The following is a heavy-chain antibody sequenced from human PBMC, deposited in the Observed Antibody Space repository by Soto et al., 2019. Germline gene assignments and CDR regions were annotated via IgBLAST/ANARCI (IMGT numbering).Heavy chain of an antibody. CDR3: ARWNCYGDY. CDR2: FTGVIGTT. Sequence: EVQLLESGGGLVQPGGSLRLSCAASGFTVSTYGVTWVRQAPGKGLEWVSGFTGVIGTTHYADSVKGRFTITRDNSNNTVYLQMNSLRVEDTAVYYCARWNCYGDYWGRGTLVTVSS. D-gene: IGHD1-7*01. CDR1: GFTVSTYG. V-gene: IGHV3-23*01. J-gene: IGHJ4*02.